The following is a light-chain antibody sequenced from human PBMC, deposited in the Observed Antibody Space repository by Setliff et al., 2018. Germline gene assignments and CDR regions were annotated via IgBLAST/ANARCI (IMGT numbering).Light chain of an antibody. J-gene: IGLJ1*01. CDR1: SSDVGGYNDVFRYNY. Sequence: QSVLTQPPSASGSPGQSVTISCTGASSDVGGYNDVFRYNYVSWYQQYPGKAPKLLISEVTKRPSGVPDRFSGSKSGNTASLTVSGLRAEDEADYHCCSYAGSSTLNYVFGTGTKVTVL. V-gene: IGLV2-8*01. CDR2: EVT. CDR3: CSYAGSSTLNYV.